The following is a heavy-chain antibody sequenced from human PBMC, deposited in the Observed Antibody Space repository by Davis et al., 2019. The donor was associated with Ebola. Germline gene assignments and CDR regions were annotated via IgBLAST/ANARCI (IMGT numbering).Heavy chain of an antibody. D-gene: IGHD6-13*01. Sequence: GESLKISCAASGFTFSSYWMSWVRQAPGQGLEWVANIKQDGSEKYYVDSVKGQFTISRDNAKNSLYLQMNSLRAEDTAVYYCARDLGSSWYFEYFQHWGQGTLVTVSS. V-gene: IGHV3-7*01. CDR1: GFTFSSYW. CDR3: ARDLGSSWYFEYFQH. J-gene: IGHJ1*01. CDR2: IKQDGSEK.